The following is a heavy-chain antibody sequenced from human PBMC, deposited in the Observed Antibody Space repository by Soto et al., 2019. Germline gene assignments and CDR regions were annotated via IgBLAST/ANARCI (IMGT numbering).Heavy chain of an antibody. CDR3: ARAVAPYFGTWFDP. CDR1: VGSITGGNSYS. J-gene: IGHJ5*02. CDR2: ISQTGST. D-gene: IGHD3-10*01. Sequence: PSNTQSLTDAVSVGSITGGNSYSWAGFRQPPGKGLAVIRFISQTGSTSYNPSLKSRLTMSVDKSKNPFSLRLSSVTAADMAVYYCARAVAPYFGTWFDPWGQGILVTVSS. V-gene: IGHV4-30-2*01.